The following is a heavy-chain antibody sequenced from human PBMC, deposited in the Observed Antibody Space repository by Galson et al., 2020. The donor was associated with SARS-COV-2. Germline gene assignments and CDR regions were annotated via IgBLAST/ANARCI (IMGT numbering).Heavy chain of an antibody. CDR2: IDWDDDK. V-gene: IGHV2-70*11. CDR3: ARINAATVTIDY. D-gene: IGHD4-17*01. J-gene: IGHJ4*02. Sequence: LTLTCTFSGFSLSTSGMCVSWIRQPPGKALEWLARIDWDDDKYYSTSLKTRLTISKDTSKNQVVLTMTNMDPVDTATYYCARINAATVTIDYWGQGTLVTVSS. CDR1: GFSLSTSGMC.